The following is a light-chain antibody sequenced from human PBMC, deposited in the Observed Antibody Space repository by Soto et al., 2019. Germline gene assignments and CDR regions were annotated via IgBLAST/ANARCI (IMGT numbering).Light chain of an antibody. Sequence: QSALTQPASVSGSPGQSIAISCTGTSSDVGAYNFVSWYQQHPGRAPKLIIYDVSNQLSGVSNRFSGSKSGNTASLTISGLQPEVEADYYCSSYTVSSTYVFGGGTQLTVL. CDR3: SSYTVSSTYV. CDR1: SSDVGAYNF. J-gene: IGLJ7*01. CDR2: DVS. V-gene: IGLV2-14*03.